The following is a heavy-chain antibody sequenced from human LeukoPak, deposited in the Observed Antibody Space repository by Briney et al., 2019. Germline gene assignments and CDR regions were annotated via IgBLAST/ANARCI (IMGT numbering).Heavy chain of an antibody. CDR3: AVVPPGAAAGTGWFDP. J-gene: IGHJ5*02. CDR2: MSSGGGYT. V-gene: IGHV3-23*01. D-gene: IGHD6-13*01. Sequence: GGSLRLSCAASGFTFSSYAMNWVRQAPGKGLEWVSGMSSGGGYTYYADSVKGRFTISRDNSQNTLYLQMNSLRVEDTAVYYCAVVPPGAAAGTGWFDPWGQGTLVTVSS. CDR1: GFTFSSYA.